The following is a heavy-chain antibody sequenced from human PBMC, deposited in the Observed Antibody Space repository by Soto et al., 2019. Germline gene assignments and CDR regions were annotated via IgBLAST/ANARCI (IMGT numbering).Heavy chain of an antibody. J-gene: IGHJ6*02. V-gene: IGHV3-48*03. CDR3: ARGGEIAAAYYYGMDV. CDR2: ISSSGSTI. CDR1: GFTFSSYE. D-gene: IGHD6-13*01. Sequence: EVQLVESGGGLVQPGGSLRLSCAASGFTFSSYEMNWVRQAPGKGLEWVSYISSSGSTIYYVDSVKGRFTISRDNAKNSLYLQMSSLRAENTAVYYCARGGEIAAAYYYGMDVWGQGTTVTVSS.